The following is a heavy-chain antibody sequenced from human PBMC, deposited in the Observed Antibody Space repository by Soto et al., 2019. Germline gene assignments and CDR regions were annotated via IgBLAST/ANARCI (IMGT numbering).Heavy chain of an antibody. Sequence: GGSLRLSCEVADFAFANFAMHWVRQAPGKGLEWVAAISFDGKKKYYGDSVTGRFTISRDNPKNTLYLQLNSLRPEDTALYYCAKTSAPITMTRGVLDSWGQGSLVTVSS. CDR1: DFAFANFA. CDR2: ISFDGKKK. D-gene: IGHD3-10*01. J-gene: IGHJ4*02. CDR3: AKTSAPITMTRGVLDS. V-gene: IGHV3-30*18.